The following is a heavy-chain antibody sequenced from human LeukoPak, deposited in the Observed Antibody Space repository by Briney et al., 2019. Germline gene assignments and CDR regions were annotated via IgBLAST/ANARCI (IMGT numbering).Heavy chain of an antibody. CDR1: GDSMNYY. J-gene: IGHJ6*02. Sequence: SETLSLTCTVSGDSMNYYWNWFRQPPGKGLEWIGYILYSGSSDSNPSLKSRVTISVDTSKKQFSLNLTSVTAADTAVYYCARRVGLGTAYSGVDVWGPGTTVTVSS. CDR3: ARRVGLGTAYSGVDV. CDR2: ILYSGSS. D-gene: IGHD3-10*01. V-gene: IGHV4-59*08.